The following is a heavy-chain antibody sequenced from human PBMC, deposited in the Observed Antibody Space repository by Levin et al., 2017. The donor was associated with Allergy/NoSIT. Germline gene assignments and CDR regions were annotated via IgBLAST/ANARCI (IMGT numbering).Heavy chain of an antibody. CDR3: ARDEESFGDAFDI. V-gene: IGHV3-48*01. CDR2: ISARGTTM. J-gene: IGHJ3*02. Sequence: GGSLRLSCTASGFSFNTYGMIWVRQAPGKGLEWVSYISARGTTMYYGDSVKGRFTISRDDAKNTIYLQMSSLRVEDTAVYYCARDEESFGDAFDIWGQGTRVTVSS. CDR1: GFSFNTYG. D-gene: IGHD3-16*01.